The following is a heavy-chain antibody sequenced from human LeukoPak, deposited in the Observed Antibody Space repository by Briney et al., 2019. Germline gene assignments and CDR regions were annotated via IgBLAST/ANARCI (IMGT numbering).Heavy chain of an antibody. CDR2: INPNSGGT. CDR3: ARIHYDSSGPLDY. J-gene: IGHJ4*02. V-gene: IGHV1-2*02. CDR1: GYTLTELS. Sequence: ASVNVSCKVSGYTLTELSMHWVRQAPGKGLEWMGWINPNSGGTNYAQKFQGRVTMTRDTSISTAYMELSRLRSDDTAVYYCARIHYDSSGPLDYWGQGTLVTVSS. D-gene: IGHD3-22*01.